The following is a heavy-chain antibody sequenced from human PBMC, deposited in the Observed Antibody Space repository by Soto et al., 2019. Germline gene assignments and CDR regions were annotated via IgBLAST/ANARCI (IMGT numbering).Heavy chain of an antibody. Sequence: QVQLVESGGGVVQPGRSLRLSCAASGFTFTSYGMHWVRQAPGKGLEWVAVISYDGSNEYYADSVKGRFTISRDNSKNTLYLQMNSLRAEDTAVYFCAKGHSSGWYFYYYYGMDVWGQGTTVTVSS. CDR3: AKGHSSGWYFYYYYGMDV. J-gene: IGHJ6*02. V-gene: IGHV3-30*18. D-gene: IGHD6-19*01. CDR2: ISYDGSNE. CDR1: GFTFTSYG.